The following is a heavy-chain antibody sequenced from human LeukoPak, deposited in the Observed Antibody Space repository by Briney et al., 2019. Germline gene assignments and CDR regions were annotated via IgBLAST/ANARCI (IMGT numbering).Heavy chain of an antibody. Sequence: GVSLRLSCAASGFTFSSYSMNWARQAPGKGLGWVSSISASPYIYYADSVKGRFTISRDDSKNSLYLQMNSLRAEDTALYYCARGGLSGQRTDLFDIWGQGTMVTVSS. CDR3: ARGGLSGQRTDLFDI. CDR1: GFTFSSYS. V-gene: IGHV3-21*01. J-gene: IGHJ3*02. CDR2: ISASPYI. D-gene: IGHD2/OR15-2a*01.